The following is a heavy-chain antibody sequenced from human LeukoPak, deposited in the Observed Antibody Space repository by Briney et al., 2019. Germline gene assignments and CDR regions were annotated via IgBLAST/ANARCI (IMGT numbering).Heavy chain of an antibody. CDR3: AATAMVKRGYFDY. D-gene: IGHD5-18*01. CDR2: ISTSSSYI. Sequence: NPGGSLRLSCAASGFTFSSYSMNWVRQAPGKGLEWVSSISTSSSYIYYADSVKGRFTISRDNAKNSLYLQMNSLRAEDTALYYCAATAMVKRGYFDYWGQGTLVTVSS. CDR1: GFTFSSYS. V-gene: IGHV3-21*04. J-gene: IGHJ4*02.